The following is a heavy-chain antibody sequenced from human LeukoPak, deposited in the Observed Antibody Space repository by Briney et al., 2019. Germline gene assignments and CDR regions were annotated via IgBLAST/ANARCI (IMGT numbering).Heavy chain of an antibody. CDR2: ISGSGGST. Sequence: GGPLRLSCAASGHIYSIYAMIWAPQAPGKGLEWVSAISGSGGSTYYADSVKGRFTISRDNSKNTLYLQMNSRQAQVFMAYRCAKDQMGIAAAGYYFDYWGQGTLVTVSS. CDR3: AKDQMGIAAAGYYFDY. D-gene: IGHD6-13*01. J-gene: IGHJ4*02. CDR1: GHIYSIYA. V-gene: IGHV3-23*01.